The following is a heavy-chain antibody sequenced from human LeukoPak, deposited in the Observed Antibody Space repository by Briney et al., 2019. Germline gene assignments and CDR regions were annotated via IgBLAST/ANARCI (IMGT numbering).Heavy chain of an antibody. CDR1: GFTFSSCS. J-gene: IGHJ4*02. D-gene: IGHD5-12*01. CDR2: ISSSSSYI. CDR3: ARAIVATINPFDY. V-gene: IGHV3-21*01. Sequence: GGSLRLSCAASGFTFSSCSMNWVRQAPGKGLEWVSSISSSSSYIYYADSVKGRFTISRDNAKNSLYLQMNSLRAEDTAVYYCARAIVATINPFDYWGQGTLVTVSS.